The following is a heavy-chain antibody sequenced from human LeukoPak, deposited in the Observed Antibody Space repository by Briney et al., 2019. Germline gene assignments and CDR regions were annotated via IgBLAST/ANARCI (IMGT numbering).Heavy chain of an antibody. CDR1: GGSFSGYY. J-gene: IGHJ5*02. CDR2: INHSGST. CDR3: ARGGPETYYYDSSGYYYRA. V-gene: IGHV4-34*01. Sequence: PSETLSLTCAVYGGSFSGYYWSWIRQPPGKGLEWIGEINHSGSTNYNPSLKSRVTISVDTSKNQFSLKLSSVTAADTAVYYCARGGPETYYYDSSGYYYRAWGQGTLVTVSS. D-gene: IGHD3-22*01.